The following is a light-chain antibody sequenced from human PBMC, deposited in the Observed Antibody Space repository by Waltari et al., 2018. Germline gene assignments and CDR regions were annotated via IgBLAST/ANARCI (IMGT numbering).Light chain of an antibody. J-gene: IGLJ1*01. V-gene: IGLV2-8*01. CDR2: EVT. CDR1: SSDVGSYNY. CDR3: ISYAGSNYYV. Sequence: QSALTQPPSASGSPGQSVTISCTGTSSDVGSYNYVSWYQQHPGEAPKLMIYEVTKRPSGVPDRFSGSKSGNMASLTVSGLQAEDEADYYCISYAGSNYYVFGTGTKVTVL.